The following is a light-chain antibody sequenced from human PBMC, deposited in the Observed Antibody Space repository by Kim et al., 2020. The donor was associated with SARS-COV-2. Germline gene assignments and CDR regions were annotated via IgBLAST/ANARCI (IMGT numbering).Light chain of an antibody. V-gene: IGKV1-17*01. J-gene: IGKJ5*01. CDR3: LQHNTSPIT. CDR1: QDIKND. Sequence: AAVGDRGTITCRASQDIKNDFGWYQQNPGRAPKRLIYGASSLQSGVPSRFSGSGSGTEFTLTISSLQPEDVATYFCLQHNTSPITFGQGTRLEIK. CDR2: GAS.